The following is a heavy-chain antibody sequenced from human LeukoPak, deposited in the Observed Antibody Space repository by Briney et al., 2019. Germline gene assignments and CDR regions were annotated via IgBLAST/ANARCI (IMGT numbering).Heavy chain of an antibody. Sequence: SETLSLTCTVSGGSISTYYWSWIRQPPGKGLEWIGNIYYSGSTNYNPSLKSRVTISVDTSKNQFSLELTSVTAADTAVYYCAREPYCSSSSCTSVWGQGTQVTVSS. D-gene: IGHD2-2*01. CDR3: AREPYCSSSSCTSV. J-gene: IGHJ4*02. V-gene: IGHV4-59*01. CDR1: GGSISTYY. CDR2: IYYSGST.